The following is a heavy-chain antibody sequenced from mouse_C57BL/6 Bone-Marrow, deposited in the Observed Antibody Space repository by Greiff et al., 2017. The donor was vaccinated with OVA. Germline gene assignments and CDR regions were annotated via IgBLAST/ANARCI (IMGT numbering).Heavy chain of an antibody. CDR3: ARRENYYGSSSFAY. CDR2: IDPSDSYS. V-gene: IGHV1-50*01. Sequence: QVQLQQPGAELVKPGASVKLSCKASGYTFTSYWMQWVKQRPGQGLEWIGQIDPSDSYSNSNQKFKGKATLTVDTSSSTAYMQLSSLTSEDSAVYYGARRENYYGSSSFAYWGQGTLVTVSA. CDR1: GYTFTSYW. J-gene: IGHJ3*01. D-gene: IGHD1-1*01.